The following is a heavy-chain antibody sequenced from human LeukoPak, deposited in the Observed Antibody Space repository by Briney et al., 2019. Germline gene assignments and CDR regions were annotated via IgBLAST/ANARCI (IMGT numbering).Heavy chain of an antibody. D-gene: IGHD6-6*01. Sequence: SETLSPTCTVSGGSISSGSYYWSWIRQPAGKGLEWIGRIYTSGSTNYNPSLKSRVTISVDTSKNQFSLKLSSVTAADTAVYYCARMGIAARPFDYWGQGTLVTVSS. V-gene: IGHV4-61*02. J-gene: IGHJ4*02. CDR2: IYTSGST. CDR1: GGSISSGSYY. CDR3: ARMGIAARPFDY.